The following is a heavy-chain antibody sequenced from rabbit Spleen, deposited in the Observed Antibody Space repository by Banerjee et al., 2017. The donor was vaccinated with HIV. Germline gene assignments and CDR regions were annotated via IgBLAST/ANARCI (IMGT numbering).Heavy chain of an antibody. J-gene: IGHJ6*01. V-gene: IGHV1S45*01. D-gene: IGHD1-1*01. CDR1: GFSFSSSSY. Sequence: QEQLEESGGDLVKPGGSLTLTCTASGFSFSSSSYMCWVRQAPGKGLEWIACIDSGSSGFTYFATWAKGRFTCSKTSSTTVTLQMTRLTAADTATYFCARDTSSSFSSYGMDLWGPGTLVTVS. CDR2: IDSGSSGFT. CDR3: ARDTSSSFSSYGMDL.